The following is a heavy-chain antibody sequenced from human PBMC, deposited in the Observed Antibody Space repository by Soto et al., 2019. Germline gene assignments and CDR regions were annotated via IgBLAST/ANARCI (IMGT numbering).Heavy chain of an antibody. Sequence: GGPLRLSCAASGFTFSSYSMNWVRQAPGKGLEWVSYISSSSSTIYYADSVKGRFTISRDNAKNSLYLQMNSLRDEDTAVDYCARDYGGYFFYGMDVWGQGTTVTVSS. V-gene: IGHV3-48*02. CDR2: ISSSSSTI. CDR3: ARDYGGYFFYGMDV. D-gene: IGHD2-21*01. J-gene: IGHJ6*02. CDR1: GFTFSSYS.